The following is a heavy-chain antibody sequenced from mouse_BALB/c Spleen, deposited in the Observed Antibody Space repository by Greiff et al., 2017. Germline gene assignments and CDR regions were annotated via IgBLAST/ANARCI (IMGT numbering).Heavy chain of an antibody. CDR2: IHYSGST. J-gene: IGHJ4*01. CDR3: ARYCGDYAMDY. Sequence: EVKLQESGPDLVKPSQSLSLTCTVTGYSFTSYYICRLIRQFPGNQLECMGYIHYSGSTNYNPSLKRRISITRDTSMNQFFLQLNSVTTEDTATYYCARYCGDYAMDYWGQGTSVTVSS. CDR1: GYSFTSYYI. V-gene: IGHV3-1*02.